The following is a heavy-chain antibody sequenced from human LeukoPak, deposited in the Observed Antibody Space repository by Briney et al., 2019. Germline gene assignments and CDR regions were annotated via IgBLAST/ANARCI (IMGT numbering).Heavy chain of an antibody. D-gene: IGHD2-2*01. V-gene: IGHV4-39*01. CDR3: ARHTGSTSWTIDY. CDR2: INHSGST. CDR1: GGSISSSSYY. J-gene: IGHJ4*02. Sequence: SETLSLTCTVSGGSISSSSYYWGWIRQPPGKGLEWIGEINHSGSTNYNPSLKSRVTISVDTSKNQFSLKLSSVTAADTAVYYCARHTGSTSWTIDYWGQGTLVTVSS.